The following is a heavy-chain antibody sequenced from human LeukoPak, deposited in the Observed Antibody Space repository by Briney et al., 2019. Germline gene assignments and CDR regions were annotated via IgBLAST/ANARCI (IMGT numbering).Heavy chain of an antibody. J-gene: IGHJ4*02. D-gene: IGHD3-22*01. CDR2: IYYSGTT. CDR1: GGSVSSATYY. V-gene: IGHV4-61*01. Sequence: SETLSLTCTVSGGSVSSATYYWSWIRQPPGKGLEWMGSIYYSGTTTYNPSLKSRVTISVDTSKNQFSLKLSSVTAADTAVYYCARGGAYYDSSGLHYWGQGTLVTVSS. CDR3: ARGGAYYDSSGLHY.